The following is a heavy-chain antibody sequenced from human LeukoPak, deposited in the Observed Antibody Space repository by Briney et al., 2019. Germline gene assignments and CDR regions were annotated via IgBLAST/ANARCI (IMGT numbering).Heavy chain of an antibody. CDR3: AKGLLSGYDKYLDS. V-gene: IGHV3-21*04. J-gene: IGHJ4*02. Sequence: PGGSPRLSCVASGFAFETYTMNWVRQAPGKGLEWVSFISSTSSDINYADSVRDRFTISRDNANNSLFLQVDSLRVEDTAVYYCAKGLLSGYDKYLDSWGQGTLVTVSS. CDR2: ISSTSSDI. D-gene: IGHD5-12*01. CDR1: GFAFETYT.